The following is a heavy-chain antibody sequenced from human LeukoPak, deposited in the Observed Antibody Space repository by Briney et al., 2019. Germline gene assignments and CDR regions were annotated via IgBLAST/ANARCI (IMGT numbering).Heavy chain of an antibody. Sequence: SVKVSCKASGGTFSSYAISWVRQAPGQGLEWMGGIIPIFGTANYAQKFQGRVTITADESTSTAYMELSSLRSEDTAVYYCARKRTDGYISYYFDYWGQGTLATVSS. CDR1: GGTFSSYA. J-gene: IGHJ4*02. D-gene: IGHD5-24*01. V-gene: IGHV1-69*13. CDR3: ARKRTDGYISYYFDY. CDR2: IIPIFGTA.